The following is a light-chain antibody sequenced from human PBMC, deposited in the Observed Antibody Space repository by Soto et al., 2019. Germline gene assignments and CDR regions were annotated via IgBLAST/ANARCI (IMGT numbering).Light chain of an antibody. CDR3: KQYDSYSLT. CDR1: QSISSW. Sequence: DIQMTQSPSTLSASVGDRVTITCRASQSISSWLAWYQQKPQKAPRLLIYEASSLESGVPSRFSGSGSGTEFPLTISSLRPDDFATYYCKQYDSYSLTFGQRTKVEIK. CDR2: EAS. V-gene: IGKV1-5*03. J-gene: IGKJ1*01.